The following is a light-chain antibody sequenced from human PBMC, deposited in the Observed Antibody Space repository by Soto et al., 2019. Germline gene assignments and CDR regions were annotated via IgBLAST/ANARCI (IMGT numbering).Light chain of an antibody. CDR2: NTF. J-gene: IGKJ3*01. CDR3: QQYGGSPFT. CDR1: QSFSTSY. Sequence: EIVLTQSPGTLSLSPGDRATLSCRASQSFSTSYLAWYQHKPGQAPRLLIYNTFARATGIPDRFSGSGSGTDFTLTISRLEPEDFAVYYCQQYGGSPFTFGPGTKVDIK. V-gene: IGKV3-20*01.